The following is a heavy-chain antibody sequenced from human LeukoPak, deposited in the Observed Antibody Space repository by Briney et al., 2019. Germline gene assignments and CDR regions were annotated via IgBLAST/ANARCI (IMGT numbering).Heavy chain of an antibody. CDR2: ISSSSSYI. D-gene: IGHD2-8*01. Sequence: PGGSLRLSCAASGFTFSSYAMHWVRQAPGKGLEWVSSISSSSSYIYYADSVKGRFTISRDNAKNSLYLQMNSLRAEDTAVYYCARGGSGYCTNGVCYEGYWGQGTLVTVSS. J-gene: IGHJ4*02. V-gene: IGHV3-21*01. CDR3: ARGGSGYCTNGVCYEGY. CDR1: GFTFSSYA.